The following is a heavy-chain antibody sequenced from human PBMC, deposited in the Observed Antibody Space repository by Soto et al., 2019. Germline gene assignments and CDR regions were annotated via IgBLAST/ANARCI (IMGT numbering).Heavy chain of an antibody. CDR3: ARHGVVPAVWFDP. CDR1: GVSPASCY. CDR2: IYYSGST. V-gene: IGHV4-59*08. Sequence: SETLSLTCTRSGVSPASCYWSSIPQPPGKGLEWIGYIYYSGSTNYNPSLKSRVTISVDTSKNQFSLKLSSVTAADTAVYYCARHGVVPAVWFDPWGQGTLVTVS. J-gene: IGHJ5*02. D-gene: IGHD2-2*01.